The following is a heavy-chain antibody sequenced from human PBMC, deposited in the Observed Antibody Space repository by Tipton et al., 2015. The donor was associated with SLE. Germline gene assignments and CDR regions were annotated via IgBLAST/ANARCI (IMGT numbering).Heavy chain of an antibody. V-gene: IGHV1-69*01. D-gene: IGHD3-10*01. CDR3: ASGRASGLDPLFADYQYYMDV. Sequence: VQLVQSGAEVKKPGSSVKVSCKASGGTFRNSALNWVRQAPGRGLEWMGGIIPMFGTTNYAQKFQGRVAMTTDESTTTAYMELSSLRSGDTAVYFCASGRASGLDPLFADYQYYMDVWGKGTAVTVSS. CDR2: IIPMFGTT. CDR1: GGTFRNSA. J-gene: IGHJ6*03.